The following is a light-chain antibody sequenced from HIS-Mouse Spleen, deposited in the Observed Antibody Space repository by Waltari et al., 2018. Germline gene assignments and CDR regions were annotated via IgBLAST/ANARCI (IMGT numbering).Light chain of an antibody. CDR3: RSYAGSSTPYV. V-gene: IGLV2-23*01. J-gene: IGLJ1*01. CDR2: EGS. Sequence: QSALTQPASVSGSPGQSITISCTGTSSDVGSYNLVSWYQQHPGKAPKLMIYEGSKRPSGVSNRFSGSESGNTASLTISGLQAEDEADYYCRSYAGSSTPYVFGTGTKVTVL. CDR1: SSDVGSYNL.